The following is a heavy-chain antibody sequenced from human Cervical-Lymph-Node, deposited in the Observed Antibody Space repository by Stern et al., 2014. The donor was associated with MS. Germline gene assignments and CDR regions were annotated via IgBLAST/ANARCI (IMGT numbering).Heavy chain of an antibody. J-gene: IGHJ4*02. CDR2: IVPLFDTA. CDR1: GGSFNNSA. D-gene: IGHD5-24*01. V-gene: IGHV1-69*06. CDR3: ATDGEMTTIGLDY. Sequence: QMQLVQSGAEVKTPGSSVKISCRKTGGSFNNSAISWVRQAPGQGLEWMGGIVPLFDTAHYAQKFQGRVTITADKSTTTAHMELSRLRSDDTAVYYCATDGEMTTIGLDYWGQGTLVTVSS.